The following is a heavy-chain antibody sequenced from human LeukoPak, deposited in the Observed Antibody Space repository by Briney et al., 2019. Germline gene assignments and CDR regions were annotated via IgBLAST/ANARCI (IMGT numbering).Heavy chain of an antibody. V-gene: IGHV1-2*06. Sequence: ASVKVSCKASGYTFTGYYIHWVRQAPGQGLEWMGRINPTSGGTNYAQKFQGRVTMTRDTSISTAYMELSRLRSDDTAVYYCARVYYYYHYYMDVWGKGTTVTVSS. CDR2: INPTSGGT. J-gene: IGHJ6*03. CDR1: GYTFTGYY. D-gene: IGHD5/OR15-5a*01. CDR3: ARVYYYYHYYMDV.